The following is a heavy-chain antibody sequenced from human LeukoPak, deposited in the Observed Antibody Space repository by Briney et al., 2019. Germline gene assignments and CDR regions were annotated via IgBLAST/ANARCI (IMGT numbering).Heavy chain of an antibody. CDR2: IRVTGNT. Sequence: GGSLRLSCAASGFTLSSCAMSWVRQAPGKGLEWVSAIRVTGNTYHADSVKGRFTISRDSSKNTLFLQMNRLRPEDAAVYYCAKAPVTTCRGAFCYPFDYWGLGTLVTVSS. CDR1: GFTLSSCA. CDR3: AKAPVTTCRGAFCYPFDY. D-gene: IGHD2-15*01. J-gene: IGHJ4*02. V-gene: IGHV3-23*01.